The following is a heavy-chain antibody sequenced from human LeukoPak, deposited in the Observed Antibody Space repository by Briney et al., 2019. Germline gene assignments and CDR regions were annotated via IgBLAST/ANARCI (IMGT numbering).Heavy chain of an antibody. Sequence: PSETLSLTCTVSGGSISSYYWSWIRQPAGKGLEWIGRIYTSGSTNYNPSLKSRVTMSVDTSKNQFSLKLSSVTAADTAVYYCARDHGKVRGVNGWNYYYYYYYMDVWGKGTTVTISS. V-gene: IGHV4-4*07. CDR2: IYTSGST. J-gene: IGHJ6*03. CDR3: ARDHGKVRGVNGWNYYYYYYYMDV. D-gene: IGHD3-10*01. CDR1: GGSISSYY.